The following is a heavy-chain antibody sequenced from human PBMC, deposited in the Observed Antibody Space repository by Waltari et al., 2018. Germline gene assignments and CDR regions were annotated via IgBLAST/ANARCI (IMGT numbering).Heavy chain of an antibody. V-gene: IGHV3-48*01. CDR3: ARAITNYYDSSGDAFDI. J-gene: IGHJ3*02. Sequence: EVQLVESGGGLVQPGGSLRLSCAASGFTFSSYSMNWVRQAPGKGLEWVSYISSSSSTIDYADSVKGRFTISRDNAKNSLYLQMNSLRAEDTAVYYCARAITNYYDSSGDAFDIWGQGTMVTVSS. CDR2: ISSSSSTI. D-gene: IGHD3-22*01. CDR1: GFTFSSYS.